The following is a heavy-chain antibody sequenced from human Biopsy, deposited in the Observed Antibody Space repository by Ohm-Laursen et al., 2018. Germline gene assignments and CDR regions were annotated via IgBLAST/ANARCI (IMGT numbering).Heavy chain of an antibody. CDR1: GGSISSDY. CDR2: IYYSGST. CDR3: ARATNSTGWPYYYFYGMDV. D-gene: IGHD2/OR15-2a*01. Sequence: SDTLSLTCTVSGGSISSDYWSWIRQTPGKGLEWIGYIYYSGSTNCNPSLKSRVTISVDTSKNQFSLRLNSVTAADTAVYYCARATNSTGWPYYYFYGMDVWGQGTTVTVS. V-gene: IGHV4-59*07. J-gene: IGHJ6*02.